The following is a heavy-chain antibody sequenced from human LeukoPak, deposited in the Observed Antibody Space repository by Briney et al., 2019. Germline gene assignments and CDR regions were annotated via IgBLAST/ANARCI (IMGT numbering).Heavy chain of an antibody. CDR1: GGSISSYY. CDR2: VYYSGST. J-gene: IGHJ6*02. V-gene: IGHV4-59*01. D-gene: IGHD1-7*01. Sequence: SETLSLTCTVSGGSISSYYWSWIRQPPGKGLEWIGYVYYSGSTNYNSSLKSRVTISVATSPTQFSLQLSSVTAADTAVYYCARVHNWNSSMDVWGQGTTVTASS. CDR3: ARVHNWNSSMDV.